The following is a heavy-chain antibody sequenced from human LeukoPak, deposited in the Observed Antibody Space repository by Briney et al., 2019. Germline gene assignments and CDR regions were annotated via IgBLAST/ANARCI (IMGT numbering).Heavy chain of an antibody. CDR3: AKDIGYCSGGSCYPAGMDV. Sequence: GRSLRLSCAASGFTFSSYGMHWVRQAPGKGLEWVAVISYDGSNKYYADSVEGRFTISRDNSKNTLYLQMNSLRAEDTAVYYCAKDIGYCSGGSCYPAGMDVWGKGTTVTVSS. J-gene: IGHJ6*04. V-gene: IGHV3-30*18. CDR1: GFTFSSYG. CDR2: ISYDGSNK. D-gene: IGHD2-15*01.